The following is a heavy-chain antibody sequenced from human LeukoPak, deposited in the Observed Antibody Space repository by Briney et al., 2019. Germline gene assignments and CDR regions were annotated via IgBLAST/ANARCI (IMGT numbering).Heavy chain of an antibody. J-gene: IGHJ4*02. D-gene: IGHD2-8*01. CDR1: RFTFSSYA. Sequence: PGGSLRLSCAASRFTFSSYAMHWVRQAPGKGLEWVAVISYDGSNKYYADSVKGRFTISRDNSKNTLYLQMNSLRAEDTAVYYCARASAAMMIMVDYWGQGTLVTVSS. CDR3: ARASAAMMIMVDY. CDR2: ISYDGSNK. V-gene: IGHV3-30-3*01.